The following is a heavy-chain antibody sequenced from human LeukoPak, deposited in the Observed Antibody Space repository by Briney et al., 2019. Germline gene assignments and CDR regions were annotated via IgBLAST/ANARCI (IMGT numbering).Heavy chain of an antibody. D-gene: IGHD2-2*01. V-gene: IGHV4-4*07. CDR2: ISTRGRT. Sequence: SETLSLTCTVSGGSISIYYWSWIRQPAGKGLEWIGRISTRGRTNYNPSLKSRVTMSVDTSKNQFSLKLNSVTAADTAVYYCARDLSCSSRRCYVSESWFDPWGQGTLVTVSS. CDR3: ARDLSCSSRRCYVSESWFDP. J-gene: IGHJ5*02. CDR1: GGSISIYY.